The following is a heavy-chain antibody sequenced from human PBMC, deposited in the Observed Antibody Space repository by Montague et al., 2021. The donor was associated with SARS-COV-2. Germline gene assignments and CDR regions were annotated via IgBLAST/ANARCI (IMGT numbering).Heavy chain of an antibody. CDR2: VLYNKGT. CDR1: GVSVTDYY. D-gene: IGHD3-9*01. CDR3: VRHPHYDGLNGPPDF. J-gene: IGHJ4*02. Sequence: ETLSLTCTVSGVSVTDYYWSWIRQPPGKGLEWVGDVLYNKGTNFNPSLKSRVAISVDTSKNQFSLRLTSVTAADTAFYHCVRHPHYDGLNGPPDFWDQGTLVTVSS. V-gene: IGHV4-59*08.